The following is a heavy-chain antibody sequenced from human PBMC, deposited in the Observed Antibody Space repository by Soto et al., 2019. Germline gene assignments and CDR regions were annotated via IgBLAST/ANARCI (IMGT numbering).Heavy chain of an antibody. D-gene: IGHD3-10*02. CDR1: GGSISSGDYY. CDR2: IYYSGST. Sequence: SETLSLTCTVSGGSISSGDYYWSWIRQPPGKGLEWIGYIYYSGSTYYNPSLKSRVTISVDTSKNQFSLKLSSVTAADTAVYYCAREAGRITMSVRGSYGMDVWGQGTTVTVSS. CDR3: AREAGRITMSVRGSYGMDV. J-gene: IGHJ6*02. V-gene: IGHV4-30-4*01.